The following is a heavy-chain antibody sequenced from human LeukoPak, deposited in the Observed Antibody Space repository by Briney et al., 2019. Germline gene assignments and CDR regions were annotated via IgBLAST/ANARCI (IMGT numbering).Heavy chain of an antibody. CDR3: ARVFRPSLTVFIIRGAFDI. J-gene: IGHJ3*02. D-gene: IGHD3-3*01. CDR2: IYTSGST. CDR1: GGSISSGGYY. Sequence: PSQTLSLTCTVSGGSISSGGYYWSWIRQPAGKGLEWIGRIYTSGSTNYNPSLKSRVTISVDTSKNQFSLKLSSVAAADTAVYYCARVFRPSLTVFIIRGAFDIWGQGTMVTVSS. V-gene: IGHV4-61*02.